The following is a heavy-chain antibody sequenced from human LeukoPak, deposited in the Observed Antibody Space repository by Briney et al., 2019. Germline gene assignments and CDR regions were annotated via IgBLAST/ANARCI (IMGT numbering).Heavy chain of an antibody. Sequence: NSSETLSLTCAVYGGSFSGYYWNWIRQPPGKGLEWIGEINHSGSTNCNPSLKSRVTILLDTSKNQFSLKLSSVTAADTAVYYCASSSRIVVVTARGYFDYWGQGTLVTVSS. CDR1: GGSFSGYY. D-gene: IGHD2-21*02. J-gene: IGHJ4*02. CDR3: ASSSRIVVVTARGYFDY. CDR2: INHSGST. V-gene: IGHV4-34*01.